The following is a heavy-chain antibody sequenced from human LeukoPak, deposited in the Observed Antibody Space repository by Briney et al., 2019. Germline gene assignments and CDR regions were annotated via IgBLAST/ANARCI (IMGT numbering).Heavy chain of an antibody. Sequence: GGSLRLSCAASGFTFSSYAMHWVRQAPGKGLEWVAVISYDGSNKYYADSVKGRFTIPRDNSKNTLYLQMNSLRAEDTAVYYCATDRTAAVAYDYWGQGTLVTVSS. J-gene: IGHJ4*02. V-gene: IGHV3-30-3*01. D-gene: IGHD6-13*01. CDR2: ISYDGSNK. CDR1: GFTFSSYA. CDR3: ATDRTAAVAYDY.